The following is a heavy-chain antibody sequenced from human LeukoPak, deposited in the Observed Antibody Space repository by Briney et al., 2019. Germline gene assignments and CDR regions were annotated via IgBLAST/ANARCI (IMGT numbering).Heavy chain of an antibody. J-gene: IGHJ4*02. CDR1: GGCFSNYA. D-gene: IGHD5-18*01. CDR2: ITPIFGTA. Sequence: ASVKVSCKACGGCFSNYAINWVRQAPGQGLEWMGGITPIFGTANYQQKFQGRVTITADTSTSTAYMALSRLTSEDTATYYCARGSSDDTAMTTPFAYWGQGTLVVVSS. CDR3: ARGSSDDTAMTTPFAY. V-gene: IGHV1-69*06.